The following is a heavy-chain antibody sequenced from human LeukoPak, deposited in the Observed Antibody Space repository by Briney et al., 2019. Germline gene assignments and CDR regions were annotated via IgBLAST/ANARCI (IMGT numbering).Heavy chain of an antibody. CDR1: GYSISSGYY. Sequence: SETLSLTCTVSGYSISSGYYWGWIRQPPGKGLEWIGSIYHSGSTYYNPSLKSRLTMSIDTSKNQFSLKLSSVTAADTAVYFCARDQEHCSGTSCYPYWYDSWGQGTLVTVSS. J-gene: IGHJ5*01. CDR3: ARDQEHCSGTSCYPYWYDS. D-gene: IGHD2-2*01. V-gene: IGHV4-38-2*02. CDR2: IYHSGST.